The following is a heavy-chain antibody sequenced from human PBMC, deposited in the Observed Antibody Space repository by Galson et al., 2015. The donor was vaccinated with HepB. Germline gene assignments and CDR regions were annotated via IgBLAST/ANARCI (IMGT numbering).Heavy chain of an antibody. Sequence: QSGAEVKKPGESLRISCKGSGYSFTSYWISWVRQMPGKGLEWMGRIDPSDSYTNYSPSFQGHVTISADKSISTAYLQWSSLKASDTAMYYCARLAGPRYYYDSSGYYRDDAFDIWGQGTMVTVSS. CDR3: ARLAGPRYYYDSSGYYRDDAFDI. J-gene: IGHJ3*02. V-gene: IGHV5-10-1*01. CDR2: IDPSDSYT. D-gene: IGHD3-22*01. CDR1: GYSFTSYW.